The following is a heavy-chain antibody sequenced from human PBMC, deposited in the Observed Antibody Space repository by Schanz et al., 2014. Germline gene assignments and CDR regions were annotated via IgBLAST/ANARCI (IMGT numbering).Heavy chain of an antibody. CDR3: AQDPGGYSYAL. J-gene: IGHJ4*02. Sequence: EEQLVESGGCLVQPGRSLRLSCAASGFSFGAYAMHWVRQAPGKGLEWVSGITRDSGETYYAESVKGRFTISRDNAKNSLYLQMNSLRAEDTALYYCAQDPGGYSYALWGQGTLVTVSS. D-gene: IGHD5-18*01. CDR2: ITRDSGET. V-gene: IGHV3-9*01. CDR1: GFSFGAYA.